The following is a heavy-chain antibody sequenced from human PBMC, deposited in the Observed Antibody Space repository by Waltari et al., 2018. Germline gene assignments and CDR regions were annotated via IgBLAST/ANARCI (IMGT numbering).Heavy chain of an antibody. CDR1: GYSISSGYY. D-gene: IGHD2-2*01. V-gene: IGHV4-38-2*01. Sequence: QVQLQESGPGLVKPSETLSLTCAVSGYSISSGYYWGWIRQPPGKGLEWIGSIYHSGSTYYNPSLKSRVTISVDTSKNQFSLKLSSVTAADTAVYYCARGYCSSTSCPPAYYYYMDVWGKGTTVTISS. J-gene: IGHJ6*03. CDR2: IYHSGST. CDR3: ARGYCSSTSCPPAYYYYMDV.